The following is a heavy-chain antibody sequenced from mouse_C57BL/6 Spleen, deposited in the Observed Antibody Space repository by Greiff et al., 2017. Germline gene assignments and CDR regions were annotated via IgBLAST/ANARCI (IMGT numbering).Heavy chain of an antibody. Sequence: VQLQQSGPELVKPGASVKIPCKASGYTFTDYNMDWVKQSHGKSLEWIGDINPNNGGTIYNQKFKGKATLTVDKSSSTAYMELRSLTSEDTAVYYCARSMGDYAMDYWGQGTSVTVSS. V-gene: IGHV1-18*01. CDR1: GYTFTDYN. J-gene: IGHJ4*01. CDR2: INPNNGGT. CDR3: ARSMGDYAMDY.